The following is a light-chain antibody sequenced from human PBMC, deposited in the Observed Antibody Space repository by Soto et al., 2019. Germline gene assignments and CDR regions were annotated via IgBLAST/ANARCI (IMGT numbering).Light chain of an antibody. J-gene: IGKJ3*01. V-gene: IGKV3-15*01. CDR1: QSVSSN. Sequence: EIVMTQSPATLSVSPGERATLSCRASQSVSSNLAWYQQKPGQAPRLLIYGASTRATGIQARFSGSGSGTEFTLTISSLQSEDFAVYYCQQYNNWPPVTFGPGTKVDIK. CDR3: QQYNNWPPVT. CDR2: GAS.